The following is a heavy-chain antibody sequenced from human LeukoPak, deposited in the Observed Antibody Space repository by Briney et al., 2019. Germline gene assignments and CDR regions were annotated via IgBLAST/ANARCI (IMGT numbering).Heavy chain of an antibody. CDR2: LIGSGDST. Sequence: QTGGSLRLSCAASGFTFSNSAMSWVRQAPGKGLEWVSGLIGSGDSTIYADSVKGRVTISRDNSKNTLYLAMSRLRAEDTAIYYCAKDDYRDFTFESWGQGTLVTVSS. V-gene: IGHV3-23*01. J-gene: IGHJ4*02. CDR3: AKDDYRDFTFES. CDR1: GFTFSNSA. D-gene: IGHD4-17*01.